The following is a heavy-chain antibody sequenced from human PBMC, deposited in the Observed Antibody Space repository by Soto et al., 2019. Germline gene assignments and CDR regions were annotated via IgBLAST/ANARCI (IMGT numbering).Heavy chain of an antibody. CDR3: AHSSPGYDSSGYYSHPAFDY. Sequence: QITLKESGPPLVKPTQTLTLTCTFSGFSLSTSGVGVGWIRQPPGKALEWLALIYWDDDKRYSPSLKSRLTITKDTSKNQVVLTMTNMDPVDTATYYCAHSSPGYDSSGYYSHPAFDYWGQGTLVTVSS. CDR2: IYWDDDK. J-gene: IGHJ4*02. D-gene: IGHD3-22*01. V-gene: IGHV2-5*02. CDR1: GFSLSTSGVG.